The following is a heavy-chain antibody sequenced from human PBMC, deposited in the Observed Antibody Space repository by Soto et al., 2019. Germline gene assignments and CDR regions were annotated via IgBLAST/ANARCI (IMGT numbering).Heavy chain of an antibody. D-gene: IGHD3-10*01. J-gene: IGHJ4*02. V-gene: IGHV3-30*18. Sequence: GGSLRLSCAASGFTFSSYGMHWVRQAPGKGLEWVAVISYDGSNKYYADSVKGRFTISRDNSKNTLYLQMNSLRAEDTAVYYCAKGNVLLWFGELLGLVDYWGQGTLVTVSS. CDR3: AKGNVLLWFGELLGLVDY. CDR1: GFTFSSYG. CDR2: ISYDGSNK.